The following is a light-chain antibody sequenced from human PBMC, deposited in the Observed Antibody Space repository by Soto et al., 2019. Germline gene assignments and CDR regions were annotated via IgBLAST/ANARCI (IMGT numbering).Light chain of an antibody. V-gene: IGLV1-44*01. CDR1: SSNIGSNT. CDR3: ATWDDSLDGYV. CDR2: NNN. J-gene: IGLJ1*01. Sequence: QSVLTQPPSASGTPGQRVTISCSGSSSNIGSNTVNWYQQLPGTAPKLLIYNNNQWPSGVPVRFSGSKSGTSASLAISGLQSEDEGDYYCATWDDSLDGYVFGTGTQLTVL.